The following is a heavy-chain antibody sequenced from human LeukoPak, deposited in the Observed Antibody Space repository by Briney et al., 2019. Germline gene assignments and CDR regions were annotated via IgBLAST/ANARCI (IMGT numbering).Heavy chain of an antibody. D-gene: IGHD3-9*01. J-gene: IGHJ4*02. CDR3: ARQHTLYYDILTGYYIGY. Sequence: PLETLSLTCTVSGGSISGTSYYWGWIRQPPGKGLEWIGEINHSGSTNYNPSLKSRVTISVDTSKNQFSLKLSSVTAADTAVYYCARQHTLYYDILTGYYIGYWGQGTLVTVSS. V-gene: IGHV4-39*01. CDR2: INHSGST. CDR1: GGSISGTSYY.